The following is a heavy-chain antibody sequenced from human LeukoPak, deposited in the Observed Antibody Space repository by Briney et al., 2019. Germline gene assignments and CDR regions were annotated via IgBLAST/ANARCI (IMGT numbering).Heavy chain of an antibody. J-gene: IGHJ6*02. Sequence: GGSLRLSCAASGFTVSSNYMSWVRQASGKGLEWVSVIYSGGSTYYADSVKGRFTISRDNSKKTLYLQMNSLRAEDTAVYYCARDRDHYGMDVWGQGTTVTVSS. CDR1: GFTVSSNY. V-gene: IGHV3-66*01. CDR2: IYSGGST. CDR3: ARDRDHYGMDV.